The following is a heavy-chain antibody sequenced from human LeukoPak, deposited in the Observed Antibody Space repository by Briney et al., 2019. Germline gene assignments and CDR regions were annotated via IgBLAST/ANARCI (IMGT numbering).Heavy chain of an antibody. D-gene: IGHD1-14*01. Sequence: QPGGSLRLSCAASGFTFSSYAMTWVRQAPGKGLEWVSALKAGGGSTYYADSVKGRFTISRDNSKNTLYLQMNSLRADDTAVYYCAKVRPGGDCFDYWGQGTLVTVSS. V-gene: IGHV3-23*01. CDR1: GFTFSSYA. CDR2: LKAGGGST. CDR3: AKVRPGGDCFDY. J-gene: IGHJ4*02.